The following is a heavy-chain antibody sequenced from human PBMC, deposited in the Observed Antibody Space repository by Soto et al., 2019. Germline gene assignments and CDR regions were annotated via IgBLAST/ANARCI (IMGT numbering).Heavy chain of an antibody. Sequence: EVQLLESGGDLVQPGGSLRLSCAVSRFTFSSYGMNWVRQAPGKGLEWVSSISDDGDSTYYADSVKGRFTISRDNSKNTLYLQMNSLRAEDTAVYYCAKRSGYQEAAYLDYWGQGPLVTVSS. CDR2: ISDDGDST. CDR1: RFTFSSYG. V-gene: IGHV3-23*01. D-gene: IGHD5-12*01. J-gene: IGHJ4*02. CDR3: AKRSGYQEAAYLDY.